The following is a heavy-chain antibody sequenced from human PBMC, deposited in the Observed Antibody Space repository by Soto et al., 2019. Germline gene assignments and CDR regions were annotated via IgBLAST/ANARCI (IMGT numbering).Heavy chain of an antibody. J-gene: IGHJ6*02. CDR1: GFTFSNAW. CDR2: IKSKTDGGTT. Sequence: PGGSLRLSCAASGFTFSNAWMSWVRQAPGKGLEWVGRIKSKTDGGTTDYAAPVKGRFTISRDDSKNTLYLQMNSLKTEDTAVYYCTTDCFNSYYYYGMDVWGQGTTVTVSS. V-gene: IGHV3-15*01. CDR3: TTDCFNSYYYYGMDV.